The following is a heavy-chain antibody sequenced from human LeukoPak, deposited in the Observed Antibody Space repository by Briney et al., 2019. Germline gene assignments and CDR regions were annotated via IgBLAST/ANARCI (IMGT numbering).Heavy chain of an antibody. V-gene: IGHV4-39*07. CDR1: GGSICSSSYY. CDR3: ARERYYYDSSGTDAFDI. Sequence: ETLSLTCTVSGGSICSSSYYWGWIRQPPGKGLEWIGSIYYSGSTYYNPSLKSRVTISVDTSKNQFSLKLSSVAAADTAVYYCARERYYYDSSGTDAFDIWGQGTMVTVSS. CDR2: IYYSGST. J-gene: IGHJ3*02. D-gene: IGHD3-22*01.